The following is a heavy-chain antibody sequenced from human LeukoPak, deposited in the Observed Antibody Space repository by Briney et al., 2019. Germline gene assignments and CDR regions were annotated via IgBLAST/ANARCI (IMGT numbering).Heavy chain of an antibody. J-gene: IGHJ5*02. Sequence: GSLRLXCAASGFTFSTYLMHWVRHAPGKGLVWVSRINTDGSITTYADSVKGRFTISRDNAKNTLYLQMNSLRDEDTAVYYCASLGTLVPWGQGTLVTVSS. CDR3: ASLGTLVP. V-gene: IGHV3-74*01. CDR2: INTDGSIT. CDR1: GFTFSTYL. D-gene: IGHD3-9*01.